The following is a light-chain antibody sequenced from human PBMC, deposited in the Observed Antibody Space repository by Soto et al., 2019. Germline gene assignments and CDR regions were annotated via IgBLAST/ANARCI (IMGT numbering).Light chain of an antibody. J-gene: IGKJ4*01. Sequence: EIVLTQSPGTLSLSPGERATLSCRASQSVNSLYLAWYQQKPGQAPRLLIYGASSRATGIPDRFSGSESGTDFTLTISRLEPEDFAVYYCQYYSGSQTFGGGTKVEIK. CDR2: GAS. V-gene: IGKV3-20*01. CDR3: QYYSGSQT. CDR1: QSVNSLY.